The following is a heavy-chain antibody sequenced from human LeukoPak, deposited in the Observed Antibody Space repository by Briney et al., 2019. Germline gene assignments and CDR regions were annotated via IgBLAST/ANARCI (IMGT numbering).Heavy chain of an antibody. Sequence: GGSLRLSCTASGFTFSTYWMHWVRQAPGKGLLWVSRMNSDGTTRDYADSVKGRFTISRDNAKNSLYLQMNSLRAEDTALYYCARSYGSGSYHYWGQGTLVTVSS. D-gene: IGHD3-10*01. CDR1: GFTFSTYW. CDR3: ARSYGSGSYHY. CDR2: MNSDGTTR. V-gene: IGHV3-74*01. J-gene: IGHJ4*02.